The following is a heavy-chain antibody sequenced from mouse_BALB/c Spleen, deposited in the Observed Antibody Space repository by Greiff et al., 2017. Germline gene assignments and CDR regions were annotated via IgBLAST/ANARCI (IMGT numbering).Heavy chain of an antibody. CDR1: GFTFSNYW. D-gene: IGHD2-4*01. CDR3: TRRRLRGYFDY. J-gene: IGHJ2*01. V-gene: IGHV6-6*02. Sequence: EVKLMESGGGLVQPGGSMKLSCVASGFTFSNYWMNWVRQSPEKGLEWVAEIRLKSNNYATHYAESVKGRFTISRDDSKSSVYLQMNNLRAEDTGIYYCTRRRLRGYFDYWGQGTTLTVSS. CDR2: IRLKSNNYAT.